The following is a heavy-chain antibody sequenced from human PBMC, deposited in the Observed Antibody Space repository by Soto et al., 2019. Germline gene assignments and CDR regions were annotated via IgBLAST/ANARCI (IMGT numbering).Heavy chain of an antibody. CDR3: ARDTGGGYYYFDY. D-gene: IGHD3-3*01. V-gene: IGHV3-33*01. CDR1: GFTFSSYG. J-gene: IGHJ4*02. Sequence: QVQLVESGGGVVQPGRSLRLSCAASGFTFSSYGMHWVRQAPGKGLEWVAVIWYDGSNKYYADSVKGRFTISRDNSKNTLYLQMNSLRDEDTAVYYCARDTGGGYYYFDYWGQGTLVTVSS. CDR2: IWYDGSNK.